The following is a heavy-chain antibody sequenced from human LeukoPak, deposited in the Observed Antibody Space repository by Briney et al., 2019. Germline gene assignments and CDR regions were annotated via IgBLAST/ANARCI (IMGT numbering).Heavy chain of an antibody. Sequence: GGSLRLSCAASGYTFSSYAMSWVRQAPGKGLEWVSAISGSGGSTYYADSVKGRFTISRDNSKNTLYLQMNSLRAEDTAVYYCAKDLSIAARPHYFDYWGQGTLVTVSS. CDR3: AKDLSIAARPHYFDY. D-gene: IGHD6-6*01. J-gene: IGHJ4*02. CDR2: ISGSGGST. V-gene: IGHV3-23*01. CDR1: GYTFSSYA.